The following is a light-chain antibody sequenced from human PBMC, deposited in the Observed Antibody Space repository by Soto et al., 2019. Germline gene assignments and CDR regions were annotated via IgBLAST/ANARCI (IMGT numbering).Light chain of an antibody. CDR2: GGS. V-gene: IGKV3-20*01. CDR1: QSVSSTY. CDR3: QPYSASPIS. J-gene: IGKJ5*01. Sequence: EVVLTQSPGTLSLSPGERATLSCRASQSVSSTYLTWYQQRPGQAPRLVIYGGSRRATGIPDRFSGSGSGTDFTLSISRLDPESFAVYYCQPYSASPISFGQGTRLEIK.